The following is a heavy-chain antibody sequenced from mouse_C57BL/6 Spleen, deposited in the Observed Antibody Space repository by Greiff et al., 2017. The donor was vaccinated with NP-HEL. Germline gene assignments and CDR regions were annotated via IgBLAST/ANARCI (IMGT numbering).Heavy chain of an antibody. CDR2: INPNYGTT. CDR3: ARSHRNWDDAWFAY. D-gene: IGHD4-1*01. V-gene: IGHV1-39*01. J-gene: IGHJ3*01. Sequence: EVKLMESGPELVKPGASVKISCKASGYSFTDYNMNWVKQSNGKSLEWIGVINPNYGTTSYNQKFKGKATLTVDQSSSTAYMQLNSLTSEDSAVYYCARSHRNWDDAWFAYWGQGTLVTVSA. CDR1: GYSFTDYN.